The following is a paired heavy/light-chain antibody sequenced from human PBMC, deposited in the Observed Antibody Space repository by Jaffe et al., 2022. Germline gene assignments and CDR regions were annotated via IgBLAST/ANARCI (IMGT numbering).Heavy chain of an antibody. D-gene: IGHD3-3*01. J-gene: IGHJ3*01. Sequence: QVHLVQSGAEVRKPGSSVKVSCKTSGDTFNGLTIAWVRQAPGQGFEWIGKIITIFGTTHYAQNFQDRAIFTADKSTSTAYMELRRLRFEDTGVYYCATIFRAPSGSFGFETWGQGALVTVSS. V-gene: IGHV1-69*08. CDR3: ATIFRAPSGSFGFET. CDR2: IITIFGTT. CDR1: GDTFNGLT.
Light chain of an antibody. Sequence: DIQMTQSPSSLSASVGDRVTITCRASETVDIYLNWYQHKAGVAPKLLIYDASSLQTGVPSRFSGSGSGTHFTLTIGGLQPEDFATYYCQQTYSSPPWTFGQGTKVEVK. V-gene: IGKV1-39*01. J-gene: IGKJ1*01. CDR1: ETVDIY. CDR2: DAS. CDR3: QQTYSSPPWT.